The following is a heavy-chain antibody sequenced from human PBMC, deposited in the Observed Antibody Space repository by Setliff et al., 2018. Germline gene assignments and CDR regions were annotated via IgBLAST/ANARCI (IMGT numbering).Heavy chain of an antibody. V-gene: IGHV4-4*02. CDR3: ATDGPVLNGDYIS. CDR2: IYHSGST. CDR1: GDSISSGNW. D-gene: IGHD3-10*01. Sequence: SETLSLTCAVSGDSISSGNWWSWVRQPPEKGLEWIGEIYHSGSTNYNPSLKSRVTISVDKSKNQFSLSLRSVTAADTAVYYCATDGPVLNGDYISWGQGTLVTVSS. J-gene: IGHJ5*02.